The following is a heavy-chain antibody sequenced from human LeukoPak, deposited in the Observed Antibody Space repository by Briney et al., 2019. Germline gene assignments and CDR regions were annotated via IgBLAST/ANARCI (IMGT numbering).Heavy chain of an antibody. J-gene: IGHJ4*02. D-gene: IGHD3-10*01. CDR2: INPNSGGT. CDR3: ASPTMIRGVISD. Sequence: ASVKVSCKASGYTFTGYYMHWVRQAPGQGLEWMGWINPNSGGTSYAQKFQGRVTMTRDTSVTTAYMELSRLRSDDTAVYYCASPTMIRGVISDWGQGTLVTVSS. CDR1: GYTFTGYY. V-gene: IGHV1-2*02.